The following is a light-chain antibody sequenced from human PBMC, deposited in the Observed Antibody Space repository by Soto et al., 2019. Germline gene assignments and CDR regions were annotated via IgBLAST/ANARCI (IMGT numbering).Light chain of an antibody. CDR2: GAS. J-gene: IGKJ5*01. CDR3: QQRSNWGIT. V-gene: IGKV3-15*01. CDR1: QSVTTN. Sequence: EVVMTQSPATLSVSLGERVTFSCRASQSVTTNLAWYQHKPGQSPRLLISGASTGASGIPPRFSGSGSGTEFTLTIDRLQSADFAVYYCQQRSNWGITFGQGTRLEIK.